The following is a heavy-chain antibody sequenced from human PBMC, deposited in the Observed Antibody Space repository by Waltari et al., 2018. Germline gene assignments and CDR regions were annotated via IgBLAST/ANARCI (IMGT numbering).Heavy chain of an antibody. CDR1: GASIPNYS. Sequence: QVQLQESGPGLVRPSETLSLTCTVSGASIPNYSCNWTRQPPGSQLEWIGHVSYSGTTIYNPSLESRVSISLDTSKNQFSLELTSVTAADTAVYYCARRVAMVAGSSAGSWLDPWGQGTLVTVSS. CDR3: ARRVAMVAGSSAGSWLDP. D-gene: IGHD3-10*01. V-gene: IGHV4-59*08. J-gene: IGHJ5*02. CDR2: VSYSGTT.